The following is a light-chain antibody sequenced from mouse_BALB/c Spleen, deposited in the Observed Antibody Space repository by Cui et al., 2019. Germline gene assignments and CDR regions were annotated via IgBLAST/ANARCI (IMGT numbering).Light chain of an antibody. CDR1: ENVGTY. CDR3: GQSYSYP. CDR2: GAS. J-gene: IGKJ5*01. V-gene: IGKV6-20*01. Sequence: NIVMTQSPKSMSMSVGERVTLSCKASENVGTYVSWYQQKPEQSPKLLIYGASNRYTGVPDRFTGSGSATDFTLTISSVQAEDLADYHCGQSYSYPFGAGTKLELK.